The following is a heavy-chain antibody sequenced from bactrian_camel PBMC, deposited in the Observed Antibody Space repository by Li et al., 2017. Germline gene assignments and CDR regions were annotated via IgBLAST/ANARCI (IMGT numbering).Heavy chain of an antibody. D-gene: IGHD2*01. V-gene: IGHV3S36*01. J-gene: IGHJ4*01. CDR2: IYIGGGVP. CDR1: GVTYDNIC. CDR3: AARKVARGSHFSLGRAPALRRDEYNF. Sequence: DVQLVESGGGSVQPGGSLRLACAASGVTYDNICMGWFRQAPGGKEREAVAQIYIGGGVPYYANSVKGRFTISHDSAKDTVYLQMNSLNPEDTAMYYCAARKVARGSHFSLGRAPALRRDEYNFWGQGTQVTVS.